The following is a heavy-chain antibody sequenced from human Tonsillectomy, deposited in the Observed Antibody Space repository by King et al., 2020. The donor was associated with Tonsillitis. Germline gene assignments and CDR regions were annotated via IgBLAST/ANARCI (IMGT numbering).Heavy chain of an antibody. Sequence: VPLPSSGPGLVKPSQTLSLTCTVSGGSLSSGIYYWSWIRPPAGKRLEWIGRIYPSGRTNSNPSLKSRVTISVDTSKNQFSLKLTSVTAADTAVYYCARTTGWDYHLFDYWGQGTLVTVSS. D-gene: IGHD1-7*01. CDR2: IYPSGRT. V-gene: IGHV4-61*02. CDR3: ARTTGWDYHLFDY. CDR1: GGSLSSGIYY. J-gene: IGHJ4*02.